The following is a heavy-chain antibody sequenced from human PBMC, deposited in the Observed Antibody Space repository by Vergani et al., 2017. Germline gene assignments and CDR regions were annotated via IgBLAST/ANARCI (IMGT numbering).Heavy chain of an antibody. CDR3: ARVYSGYDSDYYYYGMDV. D-gene: IGHD5-12*01. CDR2: ISYDGSNK. Sequence: QVQLVESGGGVVQPGRSLRLSCAASGFTFSSYAMHWVRQAPGKGLEWVAVISYDGSNKYYADSVKGRFTISRDNSKTTLYLQMNSLRAEDTAVYYCARVYSGYDSDYYYYGMDVWGQGTTVTVSS. J-gene: IGHJ6*02. CDR1: GFTFSSYA. V-gene: IGHV3-30-3*01.